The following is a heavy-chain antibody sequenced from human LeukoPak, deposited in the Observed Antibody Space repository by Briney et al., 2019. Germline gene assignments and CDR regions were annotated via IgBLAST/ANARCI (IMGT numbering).Heavy chain of an antibody. CDR1: GFTFSTYS. CDR2: ISSRSNYI. Sequence: GGSLRLSCAASGFTFSTYSMNWVRQAPGKGLERVSSISSRSNYISYADSVKGRFTISRDNAKNSVYLQMSSLRAEDTAVYYCARRSSSIDAFDIWGQGTMVTVSS. V-gene: IGHV3-21*01. D-gene: IGHD6-13*01. CDR3: ARRSSSIDAFDI. J-gene: IGHJ3*02.